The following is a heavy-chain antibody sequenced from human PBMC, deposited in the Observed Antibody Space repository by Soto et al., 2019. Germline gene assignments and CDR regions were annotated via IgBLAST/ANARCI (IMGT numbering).Heavy chain of an antibody. CDR3: AKGLRPSLNFFDYMDV. J-gene: IGHJ6*03. Sequence: EVQLLESGGGLVQPGGSLRLSCVVSGFTFGSYAMSWVRQAPEKGPEWVAILGGNGVTTYYADSVKGRVTISGDKPKMTLLLQMNSMISDDTGVYYCAKGLRPSLNFFDYMDVWGRGTSVTVSS. CDR1: GFTFGSYA. D-gene: IGHD2-2*01. CDR2: LGGNGVTT. V-gene: IGHV3-23*01.